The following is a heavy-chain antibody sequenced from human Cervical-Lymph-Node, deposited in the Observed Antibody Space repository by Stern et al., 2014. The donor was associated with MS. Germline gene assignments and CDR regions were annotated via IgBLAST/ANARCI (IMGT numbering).Heavy chain of an antibody. CDR1: GYIFTDYY. V-gene: IGHV1-2*02. CDR2: INPKSDGT. Sequence: VQLVESGAEVEKPGASVKVSCKASGYIFTDYYLHWVRQAPGQGLEWMGRINPKSDGTSYAQSFQGRVTLTRDTSITTAYMDLSRLTSDDTAVYYCTRALRIADRPSPGGHWFDPWGQGTLVIVSS. J-gene: IGHJ5*02. CDR3: TRALRIADRPSPGGHWFDP. D-gene: IGHD6-6*01.